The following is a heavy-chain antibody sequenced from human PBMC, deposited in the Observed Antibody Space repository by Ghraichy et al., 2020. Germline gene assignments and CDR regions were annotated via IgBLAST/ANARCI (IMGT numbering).Heavy chain of an antibody. CDR2: ITGSGITI. Sequence: GGSLRLSCEGSGFSFSDYSMIWVRLTPRKALEWVSYITGSGITIFYTDSVKGRFTISRDNAKNSLYLQMNSLRAEDTAVYYCARLPLPRRAAVEDWYFDLWVRGTLVTVSS. CDR1: GFSFSDYS. D-gene: IGHD6-13*01. J-gene: IGHJ2*01. CDR3: ARLPLPRRAAVEDWYFDL. V-gene: IGHV3-48*01.